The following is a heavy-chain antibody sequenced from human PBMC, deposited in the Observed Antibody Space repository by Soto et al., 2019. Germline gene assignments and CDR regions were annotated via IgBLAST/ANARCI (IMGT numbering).Heavy chain of an antibody. CDR2: IKKDESKK. J-gene: IGHJ3*01. CDR1: GFTFSSYW. CDR3: ARDVSPGSSSWYFDAFDL. V-gene: IGHV3-7*05. Sequence: EERLVESGGGLVQPVGSLRLSCAASGFTFSSYWMTWVRQAPGKGLEWVANIKKDESKKSYLDSVRGRFTISRDNAKNSLYLQMDSLTAEDTALYYCARDVSPGSSSWYFDAFDLWGQGTMVTVSS. D-gene: IGHD6-13*01.